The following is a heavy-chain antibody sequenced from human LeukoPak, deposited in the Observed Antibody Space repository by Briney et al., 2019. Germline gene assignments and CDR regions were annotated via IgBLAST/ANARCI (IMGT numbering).Heavy chain of an antibody. V-gene: IGHV4-61*02. CDR1: GGSISTNSYY. D-gene: IGHD3-10*01. CDR3: ARAEDKGWFGELSNWFDP. CDR2: IYTSGST. J-gene: IGHJ5*02. Sequence: SETLSLTCTVSGGSISTNSYYWGWIRQPPGKGLEWIGRIYTSGSTNYNPSLKSRVTISVDTSKNQFSLKLSSVTAADTAVYYCARAEDKGWFGELSNWFDPWGQGTLVTVSS.